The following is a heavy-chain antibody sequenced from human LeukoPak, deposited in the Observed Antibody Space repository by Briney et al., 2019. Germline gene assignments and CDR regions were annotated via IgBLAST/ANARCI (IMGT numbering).Heavy chain of an antibody. D-gene: IGHD2-21*02. Sequence: GGSLRLSCAASGFVFNNFWMAWVRQPPGKGLEWVAVIWYDGSNKYYADSVKGRFTISRDNSKNTLYLQMHSLRAEDTAVYYCARESGDSSLDYWGQGTLVTVSS. J-gene: IGHJ4*02. CDR2: IWYDGSNK. V-gene: IGHV3-33*08. CDR3: ARESGDSSLDY. CDR1: GFVFNNFW.